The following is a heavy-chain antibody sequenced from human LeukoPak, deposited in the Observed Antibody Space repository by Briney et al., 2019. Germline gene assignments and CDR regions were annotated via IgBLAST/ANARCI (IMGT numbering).Heavy chain of an antibody. CDR1: GYTFTNSY. Sequence: GASVKVSCKASGYTFTNSYMHWVRQAPGQGLEWMGIINPSAGSTSYAQKFQGRVTMTRDTSTSTVYMELSSLRSEDTAVYYCASFRRGIDGYSYFDYWGQGTLVTVSS. CDR3: ASFRRGIDGYSYFDY. D-gene: IGHD5-24*01. V-gene: IGHV1-46*01. CDR2: INPSAGST. J-gene: IGHJ4*02.